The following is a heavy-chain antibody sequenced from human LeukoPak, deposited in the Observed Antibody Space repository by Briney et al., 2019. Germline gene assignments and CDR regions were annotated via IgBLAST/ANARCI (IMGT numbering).Heavy chain of an antibody. V-gene: IGHV1-69*10. CDR3: ARSNWGGDYYGIDL. J-gene: IGHJ5*02. D-gene: IGHD2-21*02. Sequence: ASVRVSCTASGGTFSSYAISWVRQAPGQGLEWMGGIIPILGIANYAQTFQGRVTITADKSKSTAYMEMNSLRSEDTAVYYCARSNWGGDYYGIDLWGQGTLVTVSS. CDR2: IIPILGIA. CDR1: GGTFSSYA.